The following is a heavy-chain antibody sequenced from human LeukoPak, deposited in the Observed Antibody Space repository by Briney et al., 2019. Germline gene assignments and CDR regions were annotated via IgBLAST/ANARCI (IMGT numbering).Heavy chain of an antibody. CDR3: ARGDGSGSYYRAKYYYMDA. CDR2: IYTSGST. V-gene: IGHV4-61*02. Sequence: SETLSLTCTVSGGSISSGSYYWSWIRQPAGKGLEWIGRIYTSGSTNYNPSLKSRVTISVDTSKNQFSLKLNSVTAADTAVYYCARGDGSGSYYRAKYYYMDAWGKGTTVTISS. J-gene: IGHJ6*03. CDR1: GGSISSGSYY. D-gene: IGHD3-10*01.